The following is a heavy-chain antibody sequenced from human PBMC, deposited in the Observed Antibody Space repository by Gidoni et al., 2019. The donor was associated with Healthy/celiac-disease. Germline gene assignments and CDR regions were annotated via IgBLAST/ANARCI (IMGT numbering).Heavy chain of an antibody. D-gene: IGHD6-19*01. V-gene: IGHV3-23*01. CDR3: AKNPSPHRGWKGGD. Sequence: EVQLLESGGGWVQRGGSVGLSFAASGFTLSSYALSWVRQAPGKGLEWVSAISGSGGSTYYADSVKGRFTISRDNSKNTLYLQMNSLRAEDTAVYYCAKNPSPHRGWKGGDWGQGTLVTVSS. J-gene: IGHJ4*02. CDR1: GFTLSSYA. CDR2: ISGSGGST.